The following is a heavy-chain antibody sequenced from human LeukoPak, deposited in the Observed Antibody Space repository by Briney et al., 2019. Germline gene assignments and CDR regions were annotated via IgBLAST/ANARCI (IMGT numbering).Heavy chain of an antibody. CDR1: GDSLRSHE. V-gene: IGHV1-69*04. D-gene: IGHD2-8*02. CDR2: IILIFDVT. J-gene: IGHJ5*02. Sequence: SVKVSCKASGDSLRSHELSWVRQAPGQGRGWMGRIILIFDVTTYTQKFQGRVTITADKSTSTAYMERRSLRSEDTAVYYCARRIYCTGGECYDGWFDPWGQGTLVTVSS. CDR3: ARRIYCTGGECYDGWFDP.